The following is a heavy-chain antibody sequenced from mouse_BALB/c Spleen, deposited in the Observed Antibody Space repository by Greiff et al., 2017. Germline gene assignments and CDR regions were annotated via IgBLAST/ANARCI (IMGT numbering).Heavy chain of an antibody. V-gene: IGHV1-69*02. Sequence: QVQLQQPGAELVKPGASVKLSCKASGYTFTSYWMHWVKQRPGQGLEWIGEIDPSDSYTNYNQKSKGKATLTVDKSSSTAYMQLSSLTSEDSAVYYCARGGNYGYYFDYWGQGTTLTVSS. CDR3: ARGGNYGYYFDY. J-gene: IGHJ2*01. CDR1: GYTFTSYW. D-gene: IGHD2-1*01. CDR2: IDPSDSYT.